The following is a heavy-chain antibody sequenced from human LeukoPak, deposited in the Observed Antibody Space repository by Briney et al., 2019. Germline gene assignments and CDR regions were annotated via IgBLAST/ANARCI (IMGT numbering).Heavy chain of an antibody. CDR2: ISSSGSTI. J-gene: IGHJ4*02. V-gene: IGHV3-48*03. CDR1: GFPFSSCE. Sequence: GGSLRLSCAASGFPFSSCEINWVRQAPGKGLEWVSYISSSGSTIYYADSVKGRFTISRDNAKNSLYLQMNSLRVEDTAGYYCATGLLLRRALFDYWGQGTLVTVSS. CDR3: ATGLLLRRALFDY. D-gene: IGHD2-15*01.